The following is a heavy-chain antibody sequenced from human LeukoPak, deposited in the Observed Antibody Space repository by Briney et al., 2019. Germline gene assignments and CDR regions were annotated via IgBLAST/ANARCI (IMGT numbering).Heavy chain of an antibody. CDR3: ARDGISMLRGTSGGHYYYSYYMDV. J-gene: IGHJ6*03. Sequence: PGGSLRLSCVVSGFTFSSYWMTWVRQAPGKGLEWVANIKQDGSEKYYVDSVKGRFTISRDNAKNSLYLQMNSLRAEDTGVYYCARDGISMLRGTSGGHYYYSYYMDVWGKGTTVTVFS. D-gene: IGHD3-10*01. V-gene: IGHV3-7*01. CDR2: IKQDGSEK. CDR1: GFTFSSYW.